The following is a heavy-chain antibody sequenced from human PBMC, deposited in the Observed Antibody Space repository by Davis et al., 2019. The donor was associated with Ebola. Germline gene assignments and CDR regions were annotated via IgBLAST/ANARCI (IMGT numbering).Heavy chain of an antibody. CDR3: AKHYERGLGQGY. D-gene: IGHD4-17*01. V-gene: IGHV3-11*01. CDR2: ISSSGSTI. CDR1: GFTFSDYY. J-gene: IGHJ4*02. Sequence: GESLKISCAASGFTFSDYYMSWIRQAPGKGLEWVPYISSSGSTIYYADSVKGRFTISRDNAKNSLYLQMNSLRAEDTAVYYCAKHYERGLGQGYWGQGTLVTVSS.